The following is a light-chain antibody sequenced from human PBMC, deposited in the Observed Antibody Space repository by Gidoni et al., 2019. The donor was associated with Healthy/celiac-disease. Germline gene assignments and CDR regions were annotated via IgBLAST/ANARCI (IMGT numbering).Light chain of an antibody. CDR3: QQYNSNPPT. Sequence: DIVMTQPPDSLAVSLCESATINGKASQSCLYSSTNKNYLAWYQQKPGQPPKPLIYVASTLESGVPDRFSGSGSGTEFTLTISSLQAEDVAVYYCQQYNSNPPTFXQXTRLEIK. J-gene: IGKJ5*01. CDR2: VAS. V-gene: IGKV4-1*01. CDR1: QSCLYSSTNKNY.